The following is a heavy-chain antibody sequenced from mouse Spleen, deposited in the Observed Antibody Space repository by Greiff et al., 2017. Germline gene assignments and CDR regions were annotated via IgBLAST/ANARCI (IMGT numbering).Heavy chain of an antibody. CDR3: APLLHWYFDV. CDR1: GYSITSGYY. D-gene: IGHD2-10*01. Sequence: EVQLQQSGPGLVKPSQSLSLTCSVTGYSITSGYYWNWIRQFPGNKLEWMGYISYDGSNNYNPSLKNRISITRDTSKNQFFLKLNSVTTEDTATYYCAPLLHWYFDVWGAGTTVTVSS. J-gene: IGHJ1*01. CDR2: ISYDGSN. V-gene: IGHV3-6*01.